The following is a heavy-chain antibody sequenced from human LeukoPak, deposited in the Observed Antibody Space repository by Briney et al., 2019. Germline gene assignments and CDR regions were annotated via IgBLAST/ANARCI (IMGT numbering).Heavy chain of an antibody. CDR3: ARDSPLTH. V-gene: IGHV3-48*02. Sequence: SGGSLRLSCAASGFTINTYSMNSVRQAPGKGLEWVSYISSGSSTKYYADSVKGRFTISRDNAKNSLYLQMNSLRDEDTAVYYYARDSPLTHWGQGTLVTVSP. J-gene: IGHJ4*02. CDR2: ISSGSSTK. CDR1: GFTINTYS.